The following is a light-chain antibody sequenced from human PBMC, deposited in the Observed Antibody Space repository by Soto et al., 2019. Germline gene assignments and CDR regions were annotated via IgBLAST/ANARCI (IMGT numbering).Light chain of an antibody. V-gene: IGKV1-12*01. CDR3: QHVNSYPRS. CDR1: QGIGSW. CDR2: TAS. J-gene: IGKJ4*01. Sequence: DIQMTQSPSSVSASVGDRVTITCRASQGIGSWLAWYQQKPGKAPKLLIYTASSLQSGVPSRFSRSGFGTDFTLTISSLQHEDFETYYCQHVNSYPRSFGGGTKVESK.